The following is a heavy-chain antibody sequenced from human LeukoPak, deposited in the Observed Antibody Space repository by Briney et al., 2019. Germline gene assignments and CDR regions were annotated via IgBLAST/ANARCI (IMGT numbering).Heavy chain of an antibody. CDR3: ARDVAVAGSFDY. D-gene: IGHD6-19*01. V-gene: IGHV1-69*04. CDR2: IIPILGIA. CDR1: GGTFSSYT. J-gene: IGHJ4*02. Sequence: SVKVSCKASGGTFSSYTISWVRQAPGQGLEWMGRIIPILGIANYAQKFQGRVTITADKSTSTAYMELSSLRSEDTVVYYCARDVAVAGSFDYWGQGTLVTVSS.